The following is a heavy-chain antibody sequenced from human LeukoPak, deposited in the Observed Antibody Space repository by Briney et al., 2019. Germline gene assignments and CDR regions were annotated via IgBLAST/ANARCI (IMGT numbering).Heavy chain of an antibody. CDR3: ARPDTSWSNYYFDY. CDR2: INPNSGGT. V-gene: IGHV1-2*02. D-gene: IGHD2-2*01. CDR1: GYTFTGYY. Sequence: ASVKVSYKASGYTFTGYYVHWVRQAPGQGLEWMGWINPNSGGTNYAQKFQGRVTMTRDTSISTAYMELSRLRSDDTAVYYCARPDTSWSNYYFDYWGQGTLVTVSS. J-gene: IGHJ4*02.